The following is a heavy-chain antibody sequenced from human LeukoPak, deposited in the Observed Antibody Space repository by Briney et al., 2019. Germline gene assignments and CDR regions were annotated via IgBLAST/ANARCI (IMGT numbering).Heavy chain of an antibody. V-gene: IGHV3-23*01. CDR1: TFTFSSYA. D-gene: IGHD6-19*01. J-gene: IGHJ5*02. CDR3: AKLGYSSGWYAPNWFDP. Sequence: GGSLRLSCAASTFTFSSYAMSWVRQAPGKGLEWVSAISGSGGSTYYADSVKGRFTISRDNSKNTLYLQMNSLRAEDTAVYYCAKLGYSSGWYAPNWFDPWGQGTLVTVSS. CDR2: ISGSGGST.